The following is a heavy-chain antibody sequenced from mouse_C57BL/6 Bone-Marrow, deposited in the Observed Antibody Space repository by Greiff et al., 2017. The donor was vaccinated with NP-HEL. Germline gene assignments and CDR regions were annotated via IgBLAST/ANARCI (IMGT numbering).Heavy chain of an antibody. CDR2: IDPAHGNT. V-gene: IGHV14-3*01. Sequence: VQLKQSVAELVRPGASVKLSCTASGFNIKNTYMHWVKQRPEQGLEWIGRIDPAHGNTKYAPKFQGKATITADTSSKTAYLQLSSLTSEDTAIYYCARRDYYGSSPHWYFDVWGTGTTVTVSS. CDR3: ARRDYYGSSPHWYFDV. D-gene: IGHD1-1*01. CDR1: GFNIKNTY. J-gene: IGHJ1*03.